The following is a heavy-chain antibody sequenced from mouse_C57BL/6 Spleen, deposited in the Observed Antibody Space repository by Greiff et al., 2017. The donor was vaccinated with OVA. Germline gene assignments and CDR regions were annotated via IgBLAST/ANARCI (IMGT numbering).Heavy chain of an antibody. CDR2: IDPEDGET. Sequence: EVQLQQSGAELVKPGASVKLSCTASGFNIKDYYMTWVKQRTEQGLEWIGRIDPEDGETKYAPKFQGKATRTSDTSPTTHDLQLSSLTSEDTAVYYCATITDYLDYWGQGTTLTVSS. D-gene: IGHD2-4*01. CDR1: GFNIKDYY. V-gene: IGHV14-2*01. J-gene: IGHJ2*01. CDR3: ATITDYLDY.